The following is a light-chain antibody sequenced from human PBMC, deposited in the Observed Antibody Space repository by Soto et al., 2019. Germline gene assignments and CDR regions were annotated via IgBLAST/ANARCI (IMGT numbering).Light chain of an antibody. CDR3: QQRNDWVT. V-gene: IGKV3-11*01. CDR2: DAS. Sequence: EVVLTQSPATLSLSPGERATLSCRASQSIRNYLAWYQQKPGQAPRLLIYDASNRATGIPARFSGSGSGTDFILTISGQEPEDSGVYCSQQRNDWVTFSGGTKVEIK. CDR1: QSIRNY. J-gene: IGKJ4*01.